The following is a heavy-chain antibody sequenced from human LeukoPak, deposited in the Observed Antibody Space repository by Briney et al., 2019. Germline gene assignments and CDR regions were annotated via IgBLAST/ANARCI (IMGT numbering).Heavy chain of an antibody. CDR1: GFTFSSYA. CDR3: AISYYAALNYFDY. J-gene: IGHJ4*02. Sequence: PGGSLRLSCAASGFTFSSYAMSWVRQAPGKGLEWVPAVSGSGGSTYYADSVKGRFTISRDNSKNTLYLQMNSLRAEDTAVYYCAISYYAALNYFDYWGQGTLVTVSS. CDR2: VSGSGGST. V-gene: IGHV3-23*01. D-gene: IGHD3-3*01.